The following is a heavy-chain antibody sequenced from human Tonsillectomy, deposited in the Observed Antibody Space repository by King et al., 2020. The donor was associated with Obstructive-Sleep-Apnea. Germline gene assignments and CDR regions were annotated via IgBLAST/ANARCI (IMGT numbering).Heavy chain of an antibody. D-gene: IGHD4-17*01. Sequence: VQLVQSGAEVKKPGSSVKVPCKASGGTFSNYAINWVRQAPGQGLEWMGRIIPILDIANYAQNFQGRATITADKSTSTAYMELNSLGSADTAVYYCARCPFYGSDYYYGMDVWGQGTTVTVSS. CDR1: GGTFSNYA. V-gene: IGHV1-69*09. CDR3: ARCPFYGSDYYYGMDV. J-gene: IGHJ6*02. CDR2: IIPILDIA.